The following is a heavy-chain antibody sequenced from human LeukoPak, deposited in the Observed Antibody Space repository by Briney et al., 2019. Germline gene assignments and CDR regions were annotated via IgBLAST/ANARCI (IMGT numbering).Heavy chain of an antibody. CDR2: IYTTGST. CDR1: GGSISSGSYY. J-gene: IGHJ4*02. Sequence: SETLSLTCSVSGGSISSGSYYWSWIRQPAGKGLEWIGRIYTTGSTDYNPSLRSRVTISVATSKNQFSLNLSSVTAADTAVYYCALTAGHPRLPPDYWGQGTLVTVSS. CDR3: ALTAGHPRLPPDY. D-gene: IGHD2-21*02. V-gene: IGHV4-61*02.